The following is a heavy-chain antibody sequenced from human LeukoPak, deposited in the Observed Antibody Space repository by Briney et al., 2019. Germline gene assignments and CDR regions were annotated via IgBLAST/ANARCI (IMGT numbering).Heavy chain of an antibody. J-gene: IGHJ4*02. CDR2: IYYTGST. Sequence: SQTLSLTCTVSGGSISSGGFYWTWIRQRPGRGLEWIGYIYYTGSTYYNPSLKSRLTISVDTSKNQFSLKLSSVTAADTAVFYCVRAGYYGSGSYRTFDSWGQGTLVTVSS. CDR1: GGSISSGGFY. V-gene: IGHV4-31*03. CDR3: VRAGYYGSGSYRTFDS. D-gene: IGHD3-10*01.